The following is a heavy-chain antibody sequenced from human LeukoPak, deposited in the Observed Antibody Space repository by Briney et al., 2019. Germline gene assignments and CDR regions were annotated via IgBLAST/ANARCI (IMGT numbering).Heavy chain of an antibody. J-gene: IGHJ5*02. CDR1: GGSISSYY. CDR2: IYYSGST. CDR3: ARGGRFLEWLLEFDP. Sequence: SETLSLTCTVSGGSISSYYWSWIRQPPGKGLEWIGYIYYSGSTNYTPSLKSRVTISVDTSKNQFSLKLSSVTAADTAVYYCARGGRFLEWLLEFDPWGQGTLVTVSS. V-gene: IGHV4-59*01. D-gene: IGHD3-3*01.